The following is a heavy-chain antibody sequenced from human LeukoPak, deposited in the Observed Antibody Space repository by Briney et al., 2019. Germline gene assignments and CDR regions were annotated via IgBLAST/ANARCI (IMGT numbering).Heavy chain of an antibody. CDR2: ISSSSSYI. V-gene: IGHV3-21*01. CDR1: GFTFSSYS. Sequence: PGGSLRLSCAASGFTFSSYSMNWVRQAPGKGLEWVSSISSSSSYIYYADSVKGRFTISRDNAKNSLYLQMNSLRAEDTAVYYCAWDWTYYFDMAVWGQGTTVTVSS. D-gene: IGHD3/OR15-3a*01. J-gene: IGHJ6*02. CDR3: AWDWTYYFDMAV.